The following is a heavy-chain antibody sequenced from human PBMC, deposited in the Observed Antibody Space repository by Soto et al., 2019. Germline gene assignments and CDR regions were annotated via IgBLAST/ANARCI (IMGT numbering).Heavy chain of an antibody. CDR2: IHHRGST. CDR1: GCAISSGAHS. Sequence: TLSLTCAVSGCAISSGAHSWSWIRQSPGKGLEWIGYIHHRGSTYYNPSLKSRVTISVDETTNQFSLKLFSLTAEDTSVYYCATGPPPNWNYDPPNWFDHWGQGILVTVSS. V-gene: IGHV4-30-2*06. J-gene: IGHJ5*02. CDR3: ATGPPPNWNYDPPNWFDH. D-gene: IGHD1-7*01.